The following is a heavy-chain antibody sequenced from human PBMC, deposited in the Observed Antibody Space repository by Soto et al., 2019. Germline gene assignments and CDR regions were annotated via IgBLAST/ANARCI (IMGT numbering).Heavy chain of an antibody. Sequence: GASVKVSCKSSGYTFTGYCIHWVRQAPGQGPEWMGWISASTGNTTYAQKLQGRVTMTTDTSTSTAYMELTSLSSDDTAVYYCGRDTDLYGDATYYHFGMDVWGQGTTVTVSS. CDR1: GYTFTGYC. CDR3: GRDTDLYGDATYYHFGMDV. J-gene: IGHJ6*02. D-gene: IGHD4-17*01. V-gene: IGHV1-18*01. CDR2: ISASTGNT.